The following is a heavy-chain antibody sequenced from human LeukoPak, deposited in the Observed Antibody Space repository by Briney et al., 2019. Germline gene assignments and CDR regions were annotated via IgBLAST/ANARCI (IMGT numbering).Heavy chain of an antibody. J-gene: IGHJ4*02. V-gene: IGHV1-46*01. Sequence: ASVKVSCKASGYTFTSYYMHWVRQAPGQGLEWMGIINPSGGSTSYAQKFQGRVTMTRDTSTSTVYMELSSLRSEDTAVYYCARDQSPIAAAAYYFDYWGQGTLVTVSS. CDR2: INPSGGST. CDR1: GYTFTSYY. CDR3: ARDQSPIAAAAYYFDY. D-gene: IGHD6-13*01.